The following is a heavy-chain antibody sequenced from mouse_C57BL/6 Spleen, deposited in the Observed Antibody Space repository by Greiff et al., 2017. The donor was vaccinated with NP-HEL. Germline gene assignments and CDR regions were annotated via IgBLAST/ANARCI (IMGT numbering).Heavy chain of an antibody. J-gene: IGHJ1*03. CDR1: GYTFTSYW. Sequence: QVQLQQPGAELVKPGASVKLSCKASGYTFTSYWMQWVKQRPGQGLEWIGEIDPSDSYTNYNQKFKGKATLTVATSSSTAYMQLSSLTSEDSAVYYCAGFITTVVPAFDVWGTGTTVTVSS. CDR3: AGFITTVVPAFDV. CDR2: IDPSDSYT. D-gene: IGHD1-1*01. V-gene: IGHV1-50*01.